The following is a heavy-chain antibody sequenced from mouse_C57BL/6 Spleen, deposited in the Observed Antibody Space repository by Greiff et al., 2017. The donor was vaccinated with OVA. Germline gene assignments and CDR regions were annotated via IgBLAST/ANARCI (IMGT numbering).Heavy chain of an antibody. CDR3: AATVVATPAMDY. D-gene: IGHD1-1*01. V-gene: IGHV14-2*01. CDR2: IDPEDGET. Sequence: EVQRVESGAELVKPGASVKLSCTASGFNIKDYYMHWVKQRTEQGLEWIGRIDPEDGETKYAPKFQGKATITADTSSNTAYLQLSSLTSEDTAVYYCAATVVATPAMDYWGQGTSVTVSS. CDR1: GFNIKDYY. J-gene: IGHJ4*01.